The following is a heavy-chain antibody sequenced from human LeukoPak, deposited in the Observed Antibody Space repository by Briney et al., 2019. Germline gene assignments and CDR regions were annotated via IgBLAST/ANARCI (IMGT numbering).Heavy chain of an antibody. CDR3: AKGSSRPPNAFDI. Sequence: GGSLRLSCAASGFSFSDAWMNWVRQAPGKGLEWVASIRQDGSEKHYVDSVEGRFTISRDNAKNSLHLQMNSLRAEDTAVYYCAKGSSRPPNAFDIRGQGTLVTVSS. CDR1: GFSFSDAW. D-gene: IGHD6-6*01. J-gene: IGHJ3*02. CDR2: IRQDGSEK. V-gene: IGHV3-7*01.